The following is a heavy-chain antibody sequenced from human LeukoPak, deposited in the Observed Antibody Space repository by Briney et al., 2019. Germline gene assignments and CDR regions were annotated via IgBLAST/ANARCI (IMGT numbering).Heavy chain of an antibody. CDR3: ARDSVVVAATFHY. D-gene: IGHD2-15*01. CDR1: GYTFTNYG. V-gene: IGHV1-18*01. CDR2: ISAYNGNT. J-gene: IGHJ4*02. Sequence: GSVKVSCKASGYTFTNYGISWVRQAPGQGLEWMGCISAYNGNTNYSQTLKGRVTITTDTSTSPASMELRSLRSDDTAVYYCARDSVVVAATFHYWGQGTLVTVSS.